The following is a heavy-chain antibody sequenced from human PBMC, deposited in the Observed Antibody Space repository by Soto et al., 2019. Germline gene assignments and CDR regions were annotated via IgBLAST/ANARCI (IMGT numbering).Heavy chain of an antibody. Sequence: ASVKVSCKASGYTFTSYYMHWVRQAPGQGLEWMGIINPSGGSTSYAQKFQERVTITRDMSTSTAYMELSSLRSEDTAVYYCAADLHDYYDSSGLSYWGQGTLVTVSS. CDR1: GYTFTSYY. CDR2: INPSGGST. CDR3: AADLHDYYDSSGLSY. V-gene: IGHV1-46*01. D-gene: IGHD3-22*01. J-gene: IGHJ4*02.